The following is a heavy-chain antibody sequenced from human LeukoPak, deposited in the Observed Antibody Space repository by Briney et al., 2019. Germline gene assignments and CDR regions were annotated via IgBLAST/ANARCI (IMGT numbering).Heavy chain of an antibody. Sequence: GGSLRLSCAASGFTFSSYGMHWVRQAPGKGLEWVAVIWYDGSNKYYADSVKGRFTISRDNSKNTLYLQMNSLRAEDTAVYYCAREPYYYGSGGGHDYWGQGTLVTVSS. CDR1: GFTFSSYG. D-gene: IGHD3-10*01. V-gene: IGHV3-33*01. CDR3: AREPYYYGSGGGHDY. CDR2: IWYDGSNK. J-gene: IGHJ4*02.